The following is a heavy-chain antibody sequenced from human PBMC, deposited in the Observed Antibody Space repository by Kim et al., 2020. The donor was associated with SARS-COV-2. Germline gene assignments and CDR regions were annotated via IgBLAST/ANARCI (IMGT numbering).Heavy chain of an antibody. V-gene: IGHV3-43*01. CDR2: ISWDGGST. Sequence: GGSLRLSCAASGFTFDDYTMHWVRQAPGKGLEWVSLISWDGGSTYYADSVKGRFTISRDNSKNSLYLQMNSLRTEDTALYYCAKGKDGYPTVGDWFDPWGQGTLVTVSS. CDR1: GFTFDDYT. D-gene: IGHD5-12*01. CDR3: AKGKDGYPTVGDWFDP. J-gene: IGHJ5*02.